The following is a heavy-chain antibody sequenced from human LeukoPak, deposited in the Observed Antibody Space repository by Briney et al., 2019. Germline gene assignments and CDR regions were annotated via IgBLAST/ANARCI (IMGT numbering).Heavy chain of an antibody. J-gene: IGHJ4*02. V-gene: IGHV3-23*01. CDR2: ISGSGGST. D-gene: IGHD3-10*01. Sequence: GGSLRLSCAASGFTFSSYAMSWVRQAPGKGLEWVSAISGSGGSTYYADSVKGRFSISRDSSKNEVYLQMDSLRPEDTAVYYCARCPRSGEYYTGYYFESWGQGALVTVSS. CDR3: ARCPRSGEYYTGYYFES. CDR1: GFTFSSYA.